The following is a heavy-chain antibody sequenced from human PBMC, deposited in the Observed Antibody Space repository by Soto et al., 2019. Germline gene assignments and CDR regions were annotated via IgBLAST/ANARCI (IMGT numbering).Heavy chain of an antibody. CDR2: IYYNGDT. CDR1: GGSISKYY. CDR3: ARFNGYKLARSGYYYARDV. J-gene: IGHJ6*02. V-gene: IGHV4-59*01. Sequence: SETLSLTCTVSGGSISKYYWAWIRQPPGKGLEWIGYIYYNGDTDYSPSLKSRVTISVDTSKNQFSLKLYPVTAADTAVYYCARFNGYKLARSGYYYARDVWGQGTTVTVS. D-gene: IGHD1-1*01.